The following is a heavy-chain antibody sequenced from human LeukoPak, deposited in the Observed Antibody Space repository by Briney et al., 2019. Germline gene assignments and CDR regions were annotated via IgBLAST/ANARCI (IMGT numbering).Heavy chain of an antibody. D-gene: IGHD5-12*01. CDR1: GYTFTSYD. J-gene: IGHJ4*02. V-gene: IGHV1-8*01. Sequence: ASVKVSCKASGYTFTSYDINWVRQATGQGLEWMGWMNPNSGNTGYAQKFQGRVTITADKSTSTAYMELSSLRSEDTAVYYCARPYSGYDFGNWGQGTLVTVSS. CDR2: MNPNSGNT. CDR3: ARPYSGYDFGN.